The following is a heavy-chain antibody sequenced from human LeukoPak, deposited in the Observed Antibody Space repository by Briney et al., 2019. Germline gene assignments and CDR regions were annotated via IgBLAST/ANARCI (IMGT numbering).Heavy chain of an antibody. Sequence: PSETLPLTCTVSGGSTSSYYWSWIRQPPGKGLEWIGYIYYSGSTNYNPSLKSRVTISVDTSKNQFSLKLSSVTAADTAVYYCAREAREPDGDSSGYFDYWGQGTLVTVSS. CDR2: IYYSGST. J-gene: IGHJ4*02. V-gene: IGHV4-59*01. CDR1: GGSTSSYY. CDR3: AREAREPDGDSSGYFDY. D-gene: IGHD3-22*01.